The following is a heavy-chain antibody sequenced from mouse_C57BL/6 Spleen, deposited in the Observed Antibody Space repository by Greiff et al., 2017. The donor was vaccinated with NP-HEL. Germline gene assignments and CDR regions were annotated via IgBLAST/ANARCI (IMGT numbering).Heavy chain of an antibody. Sequence: EVKLMESGGGLVKPGGSLKLSCAASGFTFSDYGMHWVRQAPEKGLEWVAYISSGSSTIYYADTVKGRFTISRDNAKNTLFLQMTRLRSEDTAMYYCARGSSGLFAYWGQGTLVTVSA. CDR1: GFTFSDYG. V-gene: IGHV5-17*01. D-gene: IGHD3-2*02. CDR2: ISSGSSTI. J-gene: IGHJ3*01. CDR3: ARGSSGLFAY.